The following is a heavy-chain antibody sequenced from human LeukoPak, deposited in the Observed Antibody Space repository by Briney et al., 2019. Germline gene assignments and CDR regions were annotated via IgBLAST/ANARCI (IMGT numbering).Heavy chain of an antibody. J-gene: IGHJ4*02. CDR2: LNWNGGST. CDR1: GFTFDDYG. D-gene: IGHD2-21*02. CDR3: ARGPPKRRNPIVVATAILSSVDY. V-gene: IGHV3-20*04. Sequence: GGSLRLSCAASGFTFDDYGMSWVRQAPGKGLEWVSGLNWNGGSTGYADSVKGRFTISRDNAKNSLYLQMNSLRAEDTAVYYCARGPPKRRNPIVVATAILSSVDYWGQGTLVTVSS.